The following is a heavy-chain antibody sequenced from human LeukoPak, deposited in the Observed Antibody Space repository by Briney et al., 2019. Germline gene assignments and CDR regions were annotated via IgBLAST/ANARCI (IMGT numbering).Heavy chain of an antibody. Sequence: PGGSLRLSCAASGFTLTRSAMSWVRQAPEKGLEWVSTISGSGGGTYYADSVKGRFTISRDDSKNTLYLQMNSLRAEDTAVYYCAKDLGRYRNNYFDYWGQGTLVTVSS. J-gene: IGHJ4*02. V-gene: IGHV3-23*01. D-gene: IGHD1-26*01. CDR3: AKDLGRYRNNYFDY. CDR2: ISGSGGGT. CDR1: GFTLTRSA.